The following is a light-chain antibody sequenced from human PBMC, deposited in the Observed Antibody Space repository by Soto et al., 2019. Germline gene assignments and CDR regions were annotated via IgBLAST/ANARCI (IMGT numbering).Light chain of an antibody. Sequence: DIQMTQSPSSLSASVGDTVTITCQASQDISNFLNWYQQKPGKAPKVLIYDASNLKTGVPSRFSGSGSGTDFTFTITSLQPEDVATYYCQQYDNRFLTFGGGTKVEIK. CDR1: QDISNF. V-gene: IGKV1-33*01. CDR2: DAS. CDR3: QQYDNRFLT. J-gene: IGKJ4*01.